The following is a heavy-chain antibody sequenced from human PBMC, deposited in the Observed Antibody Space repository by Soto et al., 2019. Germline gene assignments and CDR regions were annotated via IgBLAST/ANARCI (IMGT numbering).Heavy chain of an antibody. CDR3: ARNSGYDYYDSTGIEN. V-gene: IGHV3-23*01. CDR2: IGGSGIT. CDR1: GFSFSSYA. D-gene: IGHD3-22*01. J-gene: IGHJ4*02. Sequence: GGSLRLSCAASGFSFSSYAMTWARRAPGKGLEWVSSIGGSGITYYADSVKGRIAISRDNSRNTVYLQMNSLRAEDTAVYYCARNSGYDYYDSTGIENWGQGTQVTVSS.